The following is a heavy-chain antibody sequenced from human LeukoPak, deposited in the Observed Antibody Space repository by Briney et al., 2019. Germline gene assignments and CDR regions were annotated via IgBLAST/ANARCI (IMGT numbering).Heavy chain of an antibody. V-gene: IGHV3-23*01. D-gene: IGHD3-10*01. CDR3: AKDRWFGGSLGAFDS. CDR1: GFTFSSYA. CDR2: ISGSGGST. Sequence: GGSLRLSCAASGFTFSSYAMSWVRQAPGKGLEWVSVISGSGGSTYYADSVKGRFTLSRDNSKNTLSLQMNSLRAEDTALYYCAKDRWFGGSLGAFDSWGQGTLVTVSS. J-gene: IGHJ4*02.